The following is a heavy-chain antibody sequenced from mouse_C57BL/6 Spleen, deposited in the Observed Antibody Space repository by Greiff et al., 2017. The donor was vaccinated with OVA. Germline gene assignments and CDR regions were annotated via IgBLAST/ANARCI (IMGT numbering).Heavy chain of an antibody. V-gene: IGHV1-50*01. CDR2: IDPSDSYT. CDR1: GYTFTSYW. CDR3: ARGDYSNADY. Sequence: QVQLQQPGAELVKPGASVKLSCKASGYTFTSYWMQWVKQRPGQGLEWIGEIDPSDSYTHYNQKFKGKATLTVDTSSSTAYMQLSSLTSEDSAVYYCARGDYSNADYWGQGTTLTVSS. J-gene: IGHJ2*01. D-gene: IGHD2-5*01.